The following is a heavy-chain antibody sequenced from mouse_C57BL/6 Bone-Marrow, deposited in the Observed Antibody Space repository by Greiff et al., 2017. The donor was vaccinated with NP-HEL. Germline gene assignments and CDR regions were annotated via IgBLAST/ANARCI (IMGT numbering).Heavy chain of an antibody. CDR1: GYTFTSYW. D-gene: IGHD2-3*01. CDR3: ARWGWLLRYFDV. CDR2: IYPGSGST. J-gene: IGHJ1*03. Sequence: VQLQQPGAELVKPGASVKMSCKASGYTFTSYWITWVQQRPGQGLEWIGDIYPGSGSTTYNEKFKSKATLTVDPSSSTAYMQRSSRTSEDSAVYYCARWGWLLRYFDVWGTGTTVTVSS. V-gene: IGHV1-55*01.